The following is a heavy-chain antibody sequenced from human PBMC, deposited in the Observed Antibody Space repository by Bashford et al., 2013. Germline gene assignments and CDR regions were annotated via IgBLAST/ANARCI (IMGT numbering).Heavy chain of an antibody. CDR1: GYSFTSYW. D-gene: IGHD5-12*01. CDR2: IYPGDSDT. Sequence: GESLKISCKGSGYSFTSYWIGWVRQMPGKGLEWMGIIYPGDSDTRYSPSFQGRVTMTTDTSTSTAYMELRSLRSDDTAVYYCARDLFGGYDILYYYYYYGMDVWGQGTTVTVSS. CDR3: ARDLFGGYDILYYYYYYGMDV. V-gene: IGHV5-51*01. J-gene: IGHJ6*02.